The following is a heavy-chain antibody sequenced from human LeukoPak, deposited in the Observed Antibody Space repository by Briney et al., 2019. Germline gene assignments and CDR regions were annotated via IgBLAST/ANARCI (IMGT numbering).Heavy chain of an antibody. V-gene: IGHV3-30*02. D-gene: IGHD4-17*01. CDR2: IRYDGGNK. J-gene: IGHJ4*02. CDR3: VKDPYGDYLRYFDY. CDR1: GFTFSTYG. Sequence: GGSLRLSCAASGFTFSTYGMHWVRQAPGEGLEWVSLIRYDGGNKYYADSVKGRFTISRDNSKNTLYLQMNSLRAEDTAVYYCVKDPYGDYLRYFDYWGQGTLVTVSS.